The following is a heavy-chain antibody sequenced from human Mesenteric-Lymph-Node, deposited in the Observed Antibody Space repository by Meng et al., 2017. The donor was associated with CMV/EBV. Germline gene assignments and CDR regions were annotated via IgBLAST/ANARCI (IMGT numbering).Heavy chain of an antibody. V-gene: IGHV2-5*02. J-gene: IGHJ4*02. CDR3: AHRPSRWGEIYYFDY. Sequence: SGFSLSISGVAVGWIRQPPGKALEWLALIYWDDDKRYSPSLKSRLTITKDTSKNQVVLTMTNMDPVDTATYYCAHRPSRWGEIYYFDYWGQGTLVTVSS. CDR2: IYWDDDK. CDR1: GFSLSISGVA. D-gene: IGHD3-16*01.